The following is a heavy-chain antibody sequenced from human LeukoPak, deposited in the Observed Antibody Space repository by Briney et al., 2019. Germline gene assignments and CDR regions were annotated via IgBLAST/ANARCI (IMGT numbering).Heavy chain of an antibody. J-gene: IGHJ2*01. CDR1: GFNFDDYA. V-gene: IGHV3-9*01. CDR3: TRRAARWQFDL. CDR2: VNWKTGNG. D-gene: IGHD5-24*01. Sequence: GRSLRLSCAVSGFNFDDYAMHWVRQAPGRGLEWVSGVNWKTGNGIYADSVKGRFTISRDNAKNSLYLQMSSLRAEDTALYYCTRRAARWQFDLWGRGTLLTVSS.